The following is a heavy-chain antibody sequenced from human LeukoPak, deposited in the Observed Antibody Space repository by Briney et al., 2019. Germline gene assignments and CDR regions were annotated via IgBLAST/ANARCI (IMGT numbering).Heavy chain of an antibody. Sequence: TGGSLRLSCAASGFAFTSSWMSWVRQAPGKGLEWLANIKQDGTEKYYVDSVKGRFTISRDNTKNSLYLQMDSLRAEDRAVYYCARISTSVAGADYWGQGALVTVSS. J-gene: IGHJ4*02. CDR2: IKQDGTEK. CDR3: ARISTSVAGADY. V-gene: IGHV3-7*01. CDR1: GFAFTSSW. D-gene: IGHD6-19*01.